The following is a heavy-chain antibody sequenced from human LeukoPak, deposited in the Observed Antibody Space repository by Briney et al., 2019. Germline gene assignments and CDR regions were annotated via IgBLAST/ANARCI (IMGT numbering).Heavy chain of an antibody. CDR3: ARKAGYYYGSGDY. CDR1: GFTSSSYS. D-gene: IGHD3-10*01. Sequence: GGSLRLSCAASGFTSSSYSMNWVRQAPGKGLEWVSSISSSSSYIYYADSVKGRVTISRDNSKNTLYLQMNSPRAEDTAVYYCARKAGYYYGSGDYWGQGTLVTVSS. V-gene: IGHV3-21*04. J-gene: IGHJ4*02. CDR2: ISSSSSYI.